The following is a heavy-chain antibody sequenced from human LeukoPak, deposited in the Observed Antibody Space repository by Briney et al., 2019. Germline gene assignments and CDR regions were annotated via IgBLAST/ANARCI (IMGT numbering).Heavy chain of an antibody. Sequence: GGSLRLSCAASGFTFSSYSMNWVRQAPGKGLEWVSSISSSSSYIYYADSVKGRFTISRDNAKNSLYLQMNSLRAEDTAVYYCAKRGGELNFDYWGQGTLVTVSS. V-gene: IGHV3-21*01. D-gene: IGHD1-26*01. J-gene: IGHJ4*02. CDR1: GFTFSSYS. CDR2: ISSSSSYI. CDR3: AKRGGELNFDY.